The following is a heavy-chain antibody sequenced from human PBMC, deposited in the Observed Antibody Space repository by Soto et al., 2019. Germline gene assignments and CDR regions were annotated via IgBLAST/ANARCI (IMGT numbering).Heavy chain of an antibody. V-gene: IGHV1-24*01. CDR3: ATVRITIFGVAPNNWFDP. CDR2: FDPEDGET. D-gene: IGHD3-3*01. CDR1: GYTLTELS. Sequence: ASVKVSCKVSGYTLTELSMHWVRQAPGKGLEWMGGFDPEDGETIYAQKFQGRVTMTEDTSTDTAYMERSSLRSEDTAVYYCATVRITIFGVAPNNWFDPWGQGTLVTVSS. J-gene: IGHJ5*02.